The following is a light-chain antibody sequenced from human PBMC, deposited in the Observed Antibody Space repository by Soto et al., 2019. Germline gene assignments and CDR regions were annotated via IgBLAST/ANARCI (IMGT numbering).Light chain of an antibody. Sequence: GDRVTITCRASQSISSWLAWYQQKPGKAPKLLIYAASSLQSGVPSRFGGSASGTDFTLTISSLQPEDFATYYCLQDYNYPRAFGQGTRLEIK. J-gene: IGKJ5*01. V-gene: IGKV1-6*01. CDR3: LQDYNYPRA. CDR1: QSISSW. CDR2: AAS.